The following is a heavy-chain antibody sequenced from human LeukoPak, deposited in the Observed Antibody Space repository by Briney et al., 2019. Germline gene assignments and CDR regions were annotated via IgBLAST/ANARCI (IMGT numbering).Heavy chain of an antibody. V-gene: IGHV3-48*01. CDR2: ISSSSSTI. CDR3: ARTYGSGSLDY. CDR1: KFTFSDYG. Sequence: GGSLRLSCAASKFTFSDYGMNWVRQAPGKGLEWVSYISSSSSTIYYGDSVKGRFTISRDNAKNSIYLQMNGLTAEDTAVYYCARTYGSGSLDYGGQGTLVTVSS. D-gene: IGHD2-15*01. J-gene: IGHJ4*02.